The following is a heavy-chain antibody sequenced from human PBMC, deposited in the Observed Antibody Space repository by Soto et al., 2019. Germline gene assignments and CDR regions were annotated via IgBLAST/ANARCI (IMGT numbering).Heavy chain of an antibody. CDR2: IFHSGST. CDR1: GGFISSANW. J-gene: IGHJ4*02. V-gene: IGHV4-4*02. CDR3: ARGSFHLPTY. Sequence: TSETLSLTCAVSGGFISSANWWIWVRQSPGKGLEWIGAIFHSGSTNYSPSLKTRVTISVDKSKNHFSLDLSSVTAADTAVYYCARGSFHLPTYWGQGSLVTVSS.